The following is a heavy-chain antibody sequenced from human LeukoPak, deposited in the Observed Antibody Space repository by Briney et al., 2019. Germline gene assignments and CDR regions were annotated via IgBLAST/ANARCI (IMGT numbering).Heavy chain of an antibody. D-gene: IGHD2-2*01. CDR2: ISSSGSTI. J-gene: IGHJ4*02. V-gene: IGHV3-11*04. CDR3: ARDQNGYCSSTSCLRTLDY. Sequence: GGSLRLSCAASGFTFSDYYMSWIRQAPGKGLEWVSYISSSGSTIYYADSVKGRFTISRDNAKNSLYLQMNSLRAEDTAVYYCARDQNGYCSSTSCLRTLDYWGQGTLVTVSS. CDR1: GFTFSDYY.